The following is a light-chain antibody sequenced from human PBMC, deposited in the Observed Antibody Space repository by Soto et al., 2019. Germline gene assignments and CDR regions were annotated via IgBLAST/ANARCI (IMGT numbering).Light chain of an antibody. Sequence: DVQMTQSPSSLSASVGDRVTITCRASQDINSYLACDQQQPGNDPKFLIYAASSLQTGVPSRFSGSESGTDFTLTISNLRPEDSATYFCQQYNIYPLNFGGGTKVQIK. CDR3: QQYNIYPLN. CDR2: AAS. CDR1: QDINSY. J-gene: IGKJ4*01. V-gene: IGKV1D-16*01.